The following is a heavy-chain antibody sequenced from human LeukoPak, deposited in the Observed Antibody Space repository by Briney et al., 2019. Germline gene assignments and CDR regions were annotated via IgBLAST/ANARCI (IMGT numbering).Heavy chain of an antibody. CDR2: INHSGST. CDR1: GGSFSGYY. D-gene: IGHD3-22*01. V-gene: IGHV4-34*01. J-gene: IGHJ4*02. CDR3: ARGVITNSRYPYCFDY. Sequence: PSETLSLTCAVYGGSFSGYYWSWIRQPPGKGLEWIGEINHSGSTNYNPSLKSRVTISVDTSKNQFSLKLSSVTAADTAVYHCARGVITNSRYPYCFDYWGQGTLVTVSS.